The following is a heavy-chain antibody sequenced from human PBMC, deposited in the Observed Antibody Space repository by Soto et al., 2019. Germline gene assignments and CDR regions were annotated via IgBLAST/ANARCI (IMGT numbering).Heavy chain of an antibody. D-gene: IGHD2-15*01. CDR3: ARDPAGYYYFDY. CDR1: NGSVSGYY. J-gene: IGHJ4*02. CDR2: IYTIGST. Sequence: SETLSLTCTVSNGSVSGYYWSWIRQPAGKGLEWIGRIYTIGSTSYNPSLKSRVSMSVDTSKNQFSLKVKSVTAADTAVYYCARDPAGYYYFDYWGQGALVTVSS. V-gene: IGHV4-4*07.